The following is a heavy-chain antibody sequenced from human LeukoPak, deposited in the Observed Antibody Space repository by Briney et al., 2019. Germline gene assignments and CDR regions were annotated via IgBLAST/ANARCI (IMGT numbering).Heavy chain of an antibody. D-gene: IGHD6-6*01. V-gene: IGHV7-4-1*02. J-gene: IGHJ4*02. CDR3: ARSLRSSSSAYFDY. Sequence: GASVKVSCKASGYTFNTYAMNWVRQAPGQGLEWMGWINTNTGKPTYAQGFRGRFDFSLDTSVSTAYLQISSLKAEDTAVYYCARSLRSSSSAYFDYWGQGTLVTVSS. CDR2: INTNTGKP. CDR1: GYTFNTYA.